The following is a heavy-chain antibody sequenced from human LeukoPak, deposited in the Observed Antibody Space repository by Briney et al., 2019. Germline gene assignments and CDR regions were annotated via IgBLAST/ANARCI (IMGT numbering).Heavy chain of an antibody. J-gene: IGHJ5*02. CDR2: IYYSGST. CDR3: ARVLLCLELRFNHWFDP. CDR1: GGSISSSSYY. V-gene: IGHV4-39*07. Sequence: PSETLSLTCTVSGGSISSSSYYWGWIRQPPGKGLEWIGSIYYSGSTYYTPSLKSRVTISVDTPKNQFSLKLSSVTAADTAVYYCARVLLCLELRFNHWFDPWGQGTLVTVSS. D-gene: IGHD1-7*01.